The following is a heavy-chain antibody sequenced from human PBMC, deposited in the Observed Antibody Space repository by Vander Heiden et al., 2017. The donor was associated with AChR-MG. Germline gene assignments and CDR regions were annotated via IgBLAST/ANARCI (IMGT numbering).Heavy chain of an antibody. Sequence: EVQLVESGGGLVQPGGSLRLSCAASGFTFSSSWMPWVRQPPGKGLVWVSRINSDGRSTSYADSVKGRFTISRDNAKNTLYLQMNSLRAEDTAVYYCVREVKAAGFDPWGQGALVTVSS. J-gene: IGHJ5*02. CDR1: GFTFSSSW. D-gene: IGHD6-25*01. CDR2: INSDGRST. CDR3: VREVKAAGFDP. V-gene: IGHV3-74*01.